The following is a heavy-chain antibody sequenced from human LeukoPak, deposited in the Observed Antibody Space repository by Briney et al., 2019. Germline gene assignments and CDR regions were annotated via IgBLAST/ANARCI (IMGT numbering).Heavy chain of an antibody. CDR2: ISSSSSYM. CDR3: ARVDCSGGSCYSPFDY. J-gene: IGHJ4*02. V-gene: IGHV3-21*01. Sequence: GGSLRLSCAASGFTFSSYSMNWVRQAPGKGLEWVSSISSSSSYMYYADSVKGRFTISRDNAKNSLYLQMNSLRAVDTAVYYCARVDCSGGSCYSPFDYWGQGTLVTVSS. CDR1: GFTFSSYS. D-gene: IGHD2-15*01.